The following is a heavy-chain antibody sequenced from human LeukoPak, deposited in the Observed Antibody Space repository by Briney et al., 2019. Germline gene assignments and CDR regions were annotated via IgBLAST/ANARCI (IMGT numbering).Heavy chain of an antibody. CDR2: IEVGGAIT. CDR1: GFTFSSYA. J-gene: IGHJ4*02. CDR3: AKPLGGSYLFDR. V-gene: IGHV3-23*01. D-gene: IGHD1-26*01. Sequence: GGSLRLSCAASGFTFSSYAMTWVRRAPGKGLEWVSTIEVGGAITHYAASVKGRFTISRDTSKKILCLQMDSLRPEDTAVYYCAKPLGGSYLFDRWGQGTLVTVSS.